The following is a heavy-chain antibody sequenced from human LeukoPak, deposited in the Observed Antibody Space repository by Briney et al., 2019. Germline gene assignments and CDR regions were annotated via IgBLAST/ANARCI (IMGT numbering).Heavy chain of an antibody. CDR2: IKEDGSEK. Sequence: PGGSPRLSCAASGFTFSSYSMSWVRQAPGKGLEWVANIKEDGSEKNYVDSAKGRFTISRDNAKNSLYLQMNSLRAEDTAVYYCARDRPPPYGDSDFDYWGQGTLVTVSS. D-gene: IGHD4-17*01. CDR3: ARDRPPPYGDSDFDY. J-gene: IGHJ4*02. V-gene: IGHV3-7*01. CDR1: GFTFSSYS.